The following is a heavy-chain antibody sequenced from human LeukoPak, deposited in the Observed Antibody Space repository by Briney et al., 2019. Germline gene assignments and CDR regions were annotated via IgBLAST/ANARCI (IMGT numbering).Heavy chain of an antibody. J-gene: IGHJ4*02. CDR1: GYTFTSYG. CDR2: ISGYNGNT. CDR3: ARDSRYYDILTGYQYFDY. V-gene: IGHV1-18*01. Sequence: ASVKVSCKASGYTFTSYGISWVRQAPGQGLEWMGWISGYNGNTNYTQKLQGRVTMTTDTSTSTAYMELRSLRSDDTAVYYCARDSRYYDILTGYQYFDYWGQGTLVTDSS. D-gene: IGHD3-9*01.